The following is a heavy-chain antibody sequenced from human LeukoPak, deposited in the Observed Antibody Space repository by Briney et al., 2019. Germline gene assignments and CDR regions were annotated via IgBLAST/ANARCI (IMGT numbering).Heavy chain of an antibody. CDR2: VYYSGGGT. CDR1: RGSITDNY. J-gene: IGHJ6*02. Sequence: SETLSLTCTVSRGSITDNYWSWIRQPPGKGPEWIGYVYYSGGGTNYNPSLKSRVTMSVDTSKNHFSLKLSSVTAADTAVYYCARSVTSYGMDVWGQGTTVTVSS. D-gene: IGHD4-11*01. V-gene: IGHV4-59*01. CDR3: ARSVTSYGMDV.